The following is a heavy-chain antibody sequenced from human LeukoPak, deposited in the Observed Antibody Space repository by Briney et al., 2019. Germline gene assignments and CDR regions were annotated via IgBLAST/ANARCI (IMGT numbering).Heavy chain of an antibody. D-gene: IGHD6-13*01. Sequence: PGGSLRLSCAASGFTFSSYAMSWDRQAPGKGLEWVSAISGSGGSTYYADSVKGRFTISRDNSKNTLYLQMNSLRAEDTAVYYCTKGSRSSSSWYPMKRYFDYWGQGTLVTVSS. V-gene: IGHV3-23*01. CDR1: GFTFSSYA. CDR2: ISGSGGST. CDR3: TKGSRSSSSWYPMKRYFDY. J-gene: IGHJ4*02.